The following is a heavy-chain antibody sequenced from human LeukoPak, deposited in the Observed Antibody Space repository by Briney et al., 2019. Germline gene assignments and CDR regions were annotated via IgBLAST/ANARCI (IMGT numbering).Heavy chain of an antibody. D-gene: IGHD4-17*01. CDR1: GFTVSSNY. V-gene: IGHV3-66*01. Sequence: GGSLRLSCAASGFTVSSNYMSWVRQAPGKGLEWVSVIYSGGSTYYADSVKGRFTISRDNSKNTLYLQMNSLRAEDTAVYYCARSTYGDTAFDIWGQGTMVTVSS. CDR3: ARSTYGDTAFDI. CDR2: IYSGGST. J-gene: IGHJ3*02.